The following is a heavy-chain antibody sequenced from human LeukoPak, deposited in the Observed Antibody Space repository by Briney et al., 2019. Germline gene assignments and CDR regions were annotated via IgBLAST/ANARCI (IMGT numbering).Heavy chain of an antibody. Sequence: GGSLRLSCAASGFTFTCVWLNWVRQAPGKGLEWVGRIRSRTDGGTTDYAAPVKGRFTISRDDSKKTLYLQMNILKTEDTAVYYCAKGFGSYDSSDFDSWGQGTLVTVSS. J-gene: IGHJ4*02. D-gene: IGHD3-22*01. V-gene: IGHV3-15*07. CDR1: GFTFTCVW. CDR3: AKGFGSYDSSDFDS. CDR2: IRSRTDGGTT.